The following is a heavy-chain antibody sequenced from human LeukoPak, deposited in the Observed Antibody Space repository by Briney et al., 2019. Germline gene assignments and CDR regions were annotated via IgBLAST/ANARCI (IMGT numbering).Heavy chain of an antibody. V-gene: IGHV1-18*01. Sequence: ASVKVSCKASGYTFTSYGISWVRQAPGQGLDWMGWISAYNGNTNYAQKLQGRVTMTTDTSTSTAYMELRSLRSDDTAVYYCARVNDDYAWGSYRYTDYWGQGTLVTVSS. CDR2: ISAYNGNT. D-gene: IGHD3-16*02. CDR1: GYTFTSYG. CDR3: ARVNDDYAWGSYRYTDY. J-gene: IGHJ4*02.